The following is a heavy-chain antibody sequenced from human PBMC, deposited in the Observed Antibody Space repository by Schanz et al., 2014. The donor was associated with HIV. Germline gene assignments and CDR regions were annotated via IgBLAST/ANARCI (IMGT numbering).Heavy chain of an antibody. CDR2: IIPIFGTA. J-gene: IGHJ6*02. Sequence: QVQLVQSGAEVKKSGASVRVSCKASGGSFSSYAINWVRQAPGQGLEWMGGIIPIFGTANYAQKFQGRVTITADESTSTAYMELSSLRSADTAVYFCARAAFSSEYYYGMDVWGQGTTVTVSS. V-gene: IGHV1-69*01. CDR3: ARAAFSSEYYYGMDV. D-gene: IGHD3-3*02. CDR1: GGSFSSYA.